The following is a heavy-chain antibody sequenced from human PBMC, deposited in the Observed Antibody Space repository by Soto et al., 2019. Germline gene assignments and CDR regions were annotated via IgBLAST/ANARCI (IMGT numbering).Heavy chain of an antibody. D-gene: IGHD5-18*01. V-gene: IGHV3-7*05. CDR2: IKQDGSEK. Sequence: GGSLRLSCAASGFTFSSYWMSWVRKDPGKGLEWVANIKQDGSEKYYVDSVKGRFTISRDNAKNSLYLQMNSLRAEDTAVYYCARVPGGGTAMAIDAFDIWGQGTMVTVSS. J-gene: IGHJ3*02. CDR1: GFTFSSYW. CDR3: ARVPGGGTAMAIDAFDI.